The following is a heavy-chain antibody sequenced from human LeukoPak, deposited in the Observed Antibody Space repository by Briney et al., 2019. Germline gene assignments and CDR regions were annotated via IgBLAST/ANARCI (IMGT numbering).Heavy chain of an antibody. CDR3: ATYGGSPFDY. V-gene: IGHV4-59*01. Sequence: SETLSLTCTVSGGSISSYYWSWIRQPPGKGLEWIGYIYYSGSTNYNPSLKSRVTISVDTSKNQFSLKLSSVTAADTAVYYCATYGGSPFDYWGQGTLVTVSS. CDR2: IYYSGST. J-gene: IGHJ4*02. D-gene: IGHD4-23*01. CDR1: GGSISSYY.